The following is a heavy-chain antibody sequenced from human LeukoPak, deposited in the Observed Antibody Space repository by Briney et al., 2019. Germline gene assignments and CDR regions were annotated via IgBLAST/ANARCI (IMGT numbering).Heavy chain of an antibody. CDR1: GFTLSSHN. CDR3: ARPGITAFDI. Sequence: GGSLRLSCVTSGFTLSSHNINWVRQAPGKGLEWVSHISSSGSITYYGDSVKGRITISRDNAKNSVSLYMNSLRAEDSAVYYCARPGITAFDIWGQGTMVTVSS. D-gene: IGHD3-10*01. J-gene: IGHJ3*02. CDR2: ISSSGSIT. V-gene: IGHV3-48*01.